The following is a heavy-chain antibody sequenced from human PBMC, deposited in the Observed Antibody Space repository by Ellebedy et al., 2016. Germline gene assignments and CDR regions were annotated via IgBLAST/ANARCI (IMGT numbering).Heavy chain of an antibody. V-gene: IGHV1-8*02. CDR2: MNPNSGNT. Sequence: ASVKVSCXASGYTFTGYYMHWVRQATGQGLEWMGWMNPNSGNTGYAQKFQGRVTMTRNTSISTAYMELSSLRSEDTAVYYCARGLFARGFDYWGQGTLVTVSS. CDR3: ARGLFARGFDY. CDR1: GYTFTGYY. D-gene: IGHD3-10*01. J-gene: IGHJ4*02.